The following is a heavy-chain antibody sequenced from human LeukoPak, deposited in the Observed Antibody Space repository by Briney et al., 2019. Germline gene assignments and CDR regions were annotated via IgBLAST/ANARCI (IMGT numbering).Heavy chain of an antibody. Sequence: GASLRLSCAASGSTFSSYAMSWVRPAPGKLLEWVSVFSGSGGSSYYAVSVKVRFTIYRSNYKITLYLKMLSVGDEATSECYCAKAVVVRGYFDYWSQGTLVTVPS. CDR1: GSTFSSYA. CDR3: AKAVVVRGYFDY. V-gene: IGHV3-23*01. CDR2: FSGSGGSS. J-gene: IGHJ4*02. D-gene: IGHD3-10*01.